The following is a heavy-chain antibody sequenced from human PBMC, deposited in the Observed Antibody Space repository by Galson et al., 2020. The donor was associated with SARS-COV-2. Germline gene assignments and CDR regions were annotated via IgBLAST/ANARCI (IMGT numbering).Heavy chain of an antibody. J-gene: IGHJ4*02. CDR3: ARESYDSGWFDY. Sequence: GESLQISCAASGFSFSSYWMTWVRQAPGKGLEWVANIKQDGSDKYYVDSVKGRFTISRDNAKNSLYLHMNSLRAEDTAVYYCARESYDSGWFDYWGQGTLVTVSS. CDR2: IKQDGSDK. V-gene: IGHV3-7*03. D-gene: IGHD6-19*01. CDR1: GFSFSSYW.